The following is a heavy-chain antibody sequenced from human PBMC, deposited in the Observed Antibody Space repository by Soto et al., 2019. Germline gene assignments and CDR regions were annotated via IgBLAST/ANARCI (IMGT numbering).Heavy chain of an antibody. CDR2: ISGNGHYI. CDR3: ASESEDLTSNFDY. V-gene: IGHV3-21*01. Sequence: EVQLVESGGGLVKPGGSLRLSCAASGFTFTRYCMNWVRQAPGKGLEWVTSISGNGHYIYYSGSMRGRFTISSDNANNAVYLEINSLRSEDTAVYYCASESEDLTSNFDYWYQVTLVTVSS. J-gene: IGHJ4*02. CDR1: GFTFTRYC.